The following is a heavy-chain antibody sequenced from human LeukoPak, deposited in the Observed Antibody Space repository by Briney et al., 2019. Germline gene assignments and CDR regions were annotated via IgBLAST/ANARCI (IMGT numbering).Heavy chain of an antibody. CDR2: INQSGDT. J-gene: IGHJ5*02. D-gene: IGHD2-2*01. CDR3: ARVLGIAVVPGATVDNYFDP. V-gene: IGHV4-34*01. CDR1: GGSFSSYF. Sequence: SETLSLTCGVYGGSFSSYFWTWIRQSPAKGLEWIGGINQSGDTDYNPSLKSRANISIDTSRSQFSLTLSSVTAADTAMYYCARVLGIAVVPGATVDNYFDPWGQGTLVVVSS.